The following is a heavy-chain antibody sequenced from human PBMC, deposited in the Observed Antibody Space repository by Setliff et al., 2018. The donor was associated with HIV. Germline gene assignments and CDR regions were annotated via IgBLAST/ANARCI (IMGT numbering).Heavy chain of an antibody. CDR2: IFSSGST. D-gene: IGHD6-13*01. Sequence: SETLSLTCTVSGGSMSPYYWSWIRQPPGTGLEWIGYIFSSGSTNYNPSLKSRVTISVDTSKNQFSLRLSSVTAADTAMYYCARHVGISIGGTRGDFDCWGQGTLVTVSS. V-gene: IGHV4-4*09. CDR1: GGSMSPYY. CDR3: ARHVGISIGGTRGDFDC. J-gene: IGHJ4*02.